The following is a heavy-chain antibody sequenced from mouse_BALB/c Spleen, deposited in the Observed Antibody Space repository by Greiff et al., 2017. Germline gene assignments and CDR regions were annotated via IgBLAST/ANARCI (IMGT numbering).Heavy chain of an antibody. CDR1: GFTFTDYY. V-gene: IGHV7-3*02. CDR2: IRNKANGYTT. CDR3: ARVSSYAMDY. J-gene: IGHJ4*01. Sequence: EVQVVESGGGLVQPGGSLRLSCATSGFTFTDYYMSWVRQPPGKALEWLGFIRNKANGYTTEYSASVKGRFTISRDNSQSILYLQMNTLRAEDSATYYCARVSSYAMDYWGQGTSVTVSS.